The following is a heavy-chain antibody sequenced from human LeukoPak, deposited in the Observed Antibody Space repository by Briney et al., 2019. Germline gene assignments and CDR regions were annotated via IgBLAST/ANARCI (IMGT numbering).Heavy chain of an antibody. V-gene: IGHV3-30*02. J-gene: IGHJ4*02. CDR2: IWYGGSNK. CDR3: AKDEGSSWLEYYFDY. Sequence: GGSLRLSCAASGFTFSSYGMHWVRQAPGKGLEWVAVIWYGGSNKYYADSVKGRFTISRDNSKNTLYLQMNSLRAEDTAVYYCAKDEGSSWLEYYFDYWGQGTLVTVSS. D-gene: IGHD6-13*01. CDR1: GFTFSSYG.